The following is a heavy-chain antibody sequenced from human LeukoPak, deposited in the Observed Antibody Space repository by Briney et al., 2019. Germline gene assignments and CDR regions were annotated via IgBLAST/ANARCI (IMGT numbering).Heavy chain of an antibody. V-gene: IGHV1-18*01. CDR3: ARARNIVVVPAAIRYEYYYYYMDV. Sequence: GASVKVSCKASGYTFTSYGISWVRQAPGQGLEWMGWISVYNGNTNYAQKLQGRVTMTTDTSTSTAYMELRSLRSDDTAVYYCARARNIVVVPAAIRYEYYYYYMDVWGKGTTVTISS. CDR1: GYTFTSYG. J-gene: IGHJ6*03. CDR2: ISVYNGNT. D-gene: IGHD2-2*02.